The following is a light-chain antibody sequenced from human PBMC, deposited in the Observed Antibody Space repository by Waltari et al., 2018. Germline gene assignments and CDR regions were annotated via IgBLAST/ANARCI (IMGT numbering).Light chain of an antibody. CDR2: DVN. V-gene: IGLV2-11*01. J-gene: IGLJ2*01. Sequence: SALTQPRSVSGSPGPSVTIPCTGTSRDVGGYDFVSWYQQHPGKAPKLIIYDVNKRPSGVPDRFSGSKSGNTASLTIAGLQAEDETDYYCCSYAGTYTFGLFGGGTRLTVL. CDR1: SRDVGGYDF. CDR3: CSYAGTYTFGL.